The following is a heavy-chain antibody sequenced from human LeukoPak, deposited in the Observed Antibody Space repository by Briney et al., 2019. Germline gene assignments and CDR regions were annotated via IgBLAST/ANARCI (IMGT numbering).Heavy chain of an antibody. J-gene: IGHJ4*02. CDR1: GYTFTSYG. CDR3: AREADGSGYCSSTSCYELFDY. V-gene: IGHV1-18*01. Sequence: ASVKVSCKASGYTFTSYGISWVRQAPGQGLEWMGWISAYNGNTNYAQKLQGRVTMTTDTSTSTAYMELRSLRSDDTAVYYCAREADGSGYCSSTSCYELFDYWGQGTLVTVSS. CDR2: ISAYNGNT. D-gene: IGHD2-2*01.